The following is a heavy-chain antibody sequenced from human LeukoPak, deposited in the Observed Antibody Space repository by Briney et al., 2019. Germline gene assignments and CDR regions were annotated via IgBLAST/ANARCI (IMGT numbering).Heavy chain of an antibody. CDR3: ASASGTEGGYYYYYYMDV. CDR2: IIPIFGTA. Sequence: SVKVSCKASGGTFSSYAISWVRQAPGQGLEWMGEIIPIFGTANYAQKFQGRVTITADESTSTAYMELSSLRSEDTAVYYCASASGTEGGYYYYYYMDVWGKGTTVTVSS. V-gene: IGHV1-69*13. J-gene: IGHJ6*03. D-gene: IGHD1-26*01. CDR1: GGTFSSYA.